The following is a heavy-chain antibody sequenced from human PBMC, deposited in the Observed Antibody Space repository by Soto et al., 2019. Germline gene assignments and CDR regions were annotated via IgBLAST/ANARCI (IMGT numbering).Heavy chain of an antibody. CDR2: VSSSSSTI. Sequence: GGSLRLSCAASGFTFSTYSMNWVRQAPGKGLEWVSYVSSSSSTIFYTDSVKGRFTVSRDNAKNSLYLQMNSLIAEDTADYYCARPTYYYDSSGPPAYWGQGTLVTVSS. J-gene: IGHJ4*02. CDR3: ARPTYYYDSSGPPAY. CDR1: GFTFSTYS. D-gene: IGHD3-22*01. V-gene: IGHV3-48*01.